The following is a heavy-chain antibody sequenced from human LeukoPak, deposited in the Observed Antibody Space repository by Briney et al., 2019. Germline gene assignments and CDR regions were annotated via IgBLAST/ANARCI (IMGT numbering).Heavy chain of an antibody. CDR2: ISGSGDST. CDR3: AKDRSCTNGVCHGDFDY. V-gene: IGHV3-23*01. CDR1: GFTFSSYD. J-gene: IGHJ4*02. Sequence: GGSLRLSCAASGFTFSSYDMSSVRQAPGKGLEWVSGISGSGDSTYYADSVKGRSTISRDNSKSTLYLQMNSLRAEDTGVYYCAKDRSCTNGVCHGDFDYWGQGTLVTVSS. D-gene: IGHD2-8*01.